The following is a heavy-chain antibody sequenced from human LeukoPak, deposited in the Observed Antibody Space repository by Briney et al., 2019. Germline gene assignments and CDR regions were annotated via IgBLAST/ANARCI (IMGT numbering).Heavy chain of an antibody. Sequence: QPGGSLRLSCAASGFTFSSYAMSWVRQAPGKGLEWVSAISGSGGSTYYADSVKGRFTISRDNSKNTLYLQMNSLRAEDTAVYYCARVPRDNWNPYYFDYWGQGTLVTVSS. CDR1: GFTFSSYA. J-gene: IGHJ4*02. V-gene: IGHV3-23*01. CDR2: ISGSGGST. CDR3: ARVPRDNWNPYYFDY. D-gene: IGHD1-20*01.